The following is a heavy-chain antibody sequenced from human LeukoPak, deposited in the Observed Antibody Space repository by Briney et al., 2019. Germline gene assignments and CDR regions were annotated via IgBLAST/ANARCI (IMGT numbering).Heavy chain of an antibody. J-gene: IGHJ6*02. CDR2: ISSSGSTI. Sequence: KPGGSLRLSCAASGFTFSDYYMSWIRQAPGKGLEWVSYISSSGSTIYYADSVKGRFTISRDNAKNSLYLQMNSLRAEDTAVYYCARDQGLSIVVEYGMDVWGQGTTVTVSS. V-gene: IGHV3-11*01. CDR3: ARDQGLSIVVEYGMDV. D-gene: IGHD2-2*01. CDR1: GFTFSDYY.